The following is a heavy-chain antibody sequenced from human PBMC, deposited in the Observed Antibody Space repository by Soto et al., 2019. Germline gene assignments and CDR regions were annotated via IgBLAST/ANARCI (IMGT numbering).Heavy chain of an antibody. CDR1: GGSISSYY. CDR2: IYYSGST. Sequence: SETLSLTCTVSGGSISSYYWSWIRQPPGKGLEWIGYIYYSGSTYYNPSLKSRVTISVDTSKNQFSLKLSSVTAADTAVYYCARDYPSWDYYYGMDVWGQGTTVTVSS. V-gene: IGHV4-59*12. CDR3: ARDYPSWDYYYGMDV. J-gene: IGHJ6*02. D-gene: IGHD3-16*02.